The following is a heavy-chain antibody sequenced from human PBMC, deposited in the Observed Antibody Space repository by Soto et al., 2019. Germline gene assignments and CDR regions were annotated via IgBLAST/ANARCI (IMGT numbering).Heavy chain of an antibody. Sequence: GASVKVSWKASGYTFTGYYMDWVRQAPGQGVGWMGWINPNSGGTNYAQKFQGWVTMTRGTSISTAYMELSRLRSDDTAVYYCAREFPYDILTGHHTYNWFDPWGQGTLVTVSS. V-gene: IGHV1-2*04. CDR1: GYTFTGYY. CDR2: INPNSGGT. J-gene: IGHJ5*02. D-gene: IGHD3-9*01. CDR3: AREFPYDILTGHHTYNWFDP.